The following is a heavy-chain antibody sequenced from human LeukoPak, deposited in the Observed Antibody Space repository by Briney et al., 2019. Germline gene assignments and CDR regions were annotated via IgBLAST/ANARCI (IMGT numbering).Heavy chain of an antibody. Sequence: GGSLRLSCAASGFTFSSYAMHWVRQAPGKGLEWVAVISYDGSNKYYADSVKGRFTISRDNSKNTLYLQMNSLRAGDTAVYYCATDFRYSGYDSPFDYWGQGTLVTVSS. CDR3: ATDFRYSGYDSPFDY. V-gene: IGHV3-30*04. D-gene: IGHD5-12*01. CDR1: GFTFSSYA. CDR2: ISYDGSNK. J-gene: IGHJ4*02.